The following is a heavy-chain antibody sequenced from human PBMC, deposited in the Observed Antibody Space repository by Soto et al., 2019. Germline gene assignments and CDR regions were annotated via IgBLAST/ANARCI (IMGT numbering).Heavy chain of an antibody. CDR3: ARVGYSSSWNYYYYYGMDV. CDR2: IIPIFGTA. D-gene: IGHD6-13*01. Sequence: GASVKVSCKASGGTFSSYGISWVLQAPGQGLEWMGGIIPIFGTANYAQKFQGRVTITADKSTSTAYMELSSLRSEDTAVYYCARVGYSSSWNYYYYYGMDVWGQGTTVTVSS. J-gene: IGHJ6*02. CDR1: GGTFSSYG. V-gene: IGHV1-69*06.